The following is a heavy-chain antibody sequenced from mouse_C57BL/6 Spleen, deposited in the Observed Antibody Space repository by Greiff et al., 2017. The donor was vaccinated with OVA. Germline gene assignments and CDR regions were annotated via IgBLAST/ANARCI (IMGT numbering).Heavy chain of an antibody. J-gene: IGHJ4*01. V-gene: IGHV5-4*03. CDR3: ARPSGGAMGY. CDR2: ISDGGSYT. Sequence: EVMLVESGGGLVKPGGSLKLSCAASGFTFSSYAMSWVRQTPEKRLEWVATISDGGSYTYYPDNVQGRFTISRDNAKNNLYLQMSHLKSEDTAMYYCARPSGGAMGYWGQGTSVTVSS. CDR1: GFTFSSYA. D-gene: IGHD1-3*01.